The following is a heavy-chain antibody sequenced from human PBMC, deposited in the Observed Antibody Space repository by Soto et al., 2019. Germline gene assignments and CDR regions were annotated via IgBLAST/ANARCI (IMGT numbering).Heavy chain of an antibody. CDR2: IDHSGGT. V-gene: IGHV4-34*01. J-gene: IGHJ5*02. Sequence: NPSETLSLTCTVSGGSISGYYGNWIRQPPGKGLEWIGEIDHSGGTTYNPSLKSRVAISVDTSKNQFSLKLSSVTAADTAVYYCARTKYCSSTTCYRGCESCGQGTRVTAAS. CDR1: GGSISGYY. CDR3: ARTKYCSSTTCYRGCES. D-gene: IGHD2-2*01.